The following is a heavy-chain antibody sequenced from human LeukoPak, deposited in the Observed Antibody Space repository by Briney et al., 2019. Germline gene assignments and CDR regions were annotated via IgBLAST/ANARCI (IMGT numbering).Heavy chain of an antibody. CDR2: ISGSGGST. J-gene: IGHJ4*02. D-gene: IGHD6-19*01. CDR1: GFTFSSYA. CDR3: AKDSSGWYSFDY. V-gene: IGHV3-23*01. Sequence: GGSLRLSCAASGFTFSSYAMSWVRQAPGKGQEWVSAISGSGGSTYYADSVKGRFTISRDNSKNTLYLQMNSLRAEDTAVYYCAKDSSGWYSFDYWGQGTLVTVSS.